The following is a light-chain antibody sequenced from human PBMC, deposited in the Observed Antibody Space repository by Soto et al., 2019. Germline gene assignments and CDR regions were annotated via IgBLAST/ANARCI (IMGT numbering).Light chain of an antibody. J-gene: IGLJ3*02. Sequence: QSALTQPASVSGSPGQSITISCTGTSSDVGGYNHVSWYQQHPDKAPKLIIYEVSNRPSGVSNRFSGSKSGNTASLTISGLQAEDEADYYCTSYTSSSTLVFGGGTKLTVL. CDR3: TSYTSSSTLV. CDR2: EVS. V-gene: IGLV2-14*01. CDR1: SSDVGGYNH.